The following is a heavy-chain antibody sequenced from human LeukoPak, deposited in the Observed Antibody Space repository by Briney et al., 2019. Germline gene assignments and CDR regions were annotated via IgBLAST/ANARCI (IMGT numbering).Heavy chain of an antibody. Sequence: AGGSLRLSCAASGFTFSDYYMSWIRQAPGKGLEWVSYISSSSSYTNYADSVKGRFTISRDDAKNSLYLQMNSLRAEDTAVYYCARGGGYDSSFDYWGQGTLVTVSS. CDR3: ARGGGYDSSFDY. D-gene: IGHD5-12*01. V-gene: IGHV3-11*05. CDR1: GFTFSDYY. CDR2: ISSSSSYT. J-gene: IGHJ4*02.